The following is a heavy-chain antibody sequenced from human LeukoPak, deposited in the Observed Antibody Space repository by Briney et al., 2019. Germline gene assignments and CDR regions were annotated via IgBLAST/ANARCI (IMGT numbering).Heavy chain of an antibody. CDR2: IYYSGST. J-gene: IGHJ4*02. CDR1: GGSISSYY. V-gene: IGHV4-59*08. D-gene: IGHD3-10*01. Sequence: SETLSLTCTVSGGSISSYYWSWIRQPPGKGLEWIGYIYYSGSTNYNPSLKSRVTISVDTSKNQFSLRLTSVTAADTAVYYCAKMTVGSYIDYWGQGTLVTVSS. CDR3: AKMTVGSYIDY.